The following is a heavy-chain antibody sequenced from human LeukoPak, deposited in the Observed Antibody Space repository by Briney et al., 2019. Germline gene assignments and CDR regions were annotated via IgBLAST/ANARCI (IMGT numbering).Heavy chain of an antibody. CDR1: GFTFNRFY. Sequence: GSLGLSCSASGFTFNRFYLHWVRQAPGKGLEFVSHISSNGATTYYAESVKGRFTISRDNSKNTLYHQMSSLRADDTAVYYCVKDRSIAAPNNDFFDSWDQGALVTVSS. CDR2: ISSNGATT. V-gene: IGHV3-64D*06. CDR3: VKDRSIAAPNNDFFDS. D-gene: IGHD6-6*01. J-gene: IGHJ4*02.